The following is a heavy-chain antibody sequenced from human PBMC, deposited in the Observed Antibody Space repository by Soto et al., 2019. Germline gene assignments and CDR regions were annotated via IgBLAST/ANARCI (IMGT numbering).Heavy chain of an antibody. V-gene: IGHV3-23*01. CDR3: ANGRATYGLLTHDY. Sequence: GGSLRLSCAASGFSFRNYAMSWVRQAPGKGLEWISTLTGSSSDTYYADSVKGRFAISRDNSRNTLYLQMHSLTAEDTAVYYCANGRATYGLLTHDYWGQGTLVTVSS. D-gene: IGHD3-9*01. J-gene: IGHJ4*02. CDR1: GFSFRNYA. CDR2: LTGSSSDT.